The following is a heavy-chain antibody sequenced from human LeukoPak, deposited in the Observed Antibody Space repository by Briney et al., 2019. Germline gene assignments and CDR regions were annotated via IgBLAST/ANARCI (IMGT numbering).Heavy chain of an antibody. V-gene: IGHV4-30-2*01. CDR3: ARESYEGFDY. CDR1: GGSTSSGGYS. D-gene: IGHD1-26*01. J-gene: IGHJ4*02. CDR2: IYHSGST. Sequence: SETLSLTCAVSGGSTSSGGYSWSWIRQPPGKGLEWIGYIYHSGSTYYNPSLRSRVTISVDRSKNQFSLKLSSVTAADTAVYYCARESYEGFDYWGQGTLVTVSS.